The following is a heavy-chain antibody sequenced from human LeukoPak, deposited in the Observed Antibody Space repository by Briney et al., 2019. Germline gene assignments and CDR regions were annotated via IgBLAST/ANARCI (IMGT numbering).Heavy chain of an antibody. J-gene: IGHJ4*02. V-gene: IGHV4-59*12. CDR2: IYYSGTT. CDR3: ARGPIEVAGTTDY. CDR1: GGSISSYY. Sequence: SETLSLTCTVSGGSISSYYWSWIRQPAGKELEWIGYIYYSGTTNYNPSFDKSRVTISLDTSKNQFSLKLSSVTAADTAVYYCARGPIEVAGTTDYWGQGTLVTVSS. D-gene: IGHD6-19*01.